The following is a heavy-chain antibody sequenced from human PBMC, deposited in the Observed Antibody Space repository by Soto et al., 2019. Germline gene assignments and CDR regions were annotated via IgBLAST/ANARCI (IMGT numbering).Heavy chain of an antibody. V-gene: IGHV3-23*01. Sequence: GGTLKLSCAASGFTFSTFDMTWVRQAPGKGLEWVSLIRGVAGSTHYPDSVKGRFTISKDTSNNVLYLEMHCLRADDTAVYFCVKGALLDYWGRGNIVPVSS. CDR1: GFTFSTFD. J-gene: IGHJ4*02. CDR2: IRGVAGST. CDR3: VKGALLDY.